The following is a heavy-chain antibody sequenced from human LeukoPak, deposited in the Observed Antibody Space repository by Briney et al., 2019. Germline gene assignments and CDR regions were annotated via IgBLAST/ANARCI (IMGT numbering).Heavy chain of an antibody. Sequence: GGSLRLSCAASGFTFSSYSMNWVRQAPGKGLEWVSSISSSSSYIYYADSVKGRFTISRDNAKNSLYLQMNSLRAEDTAVYYCAKDPYYYDISGYSDFDYWGREPWSPSPQ. D-gene: IGHD3-22*01. CDR3: AKDPYYYDISGYSDFDY. CDR1: GFTFSSYS. V-gene: IGHV3-21*01. CDR2: ISSSSSYI. J-gene: IGHJ4*02.